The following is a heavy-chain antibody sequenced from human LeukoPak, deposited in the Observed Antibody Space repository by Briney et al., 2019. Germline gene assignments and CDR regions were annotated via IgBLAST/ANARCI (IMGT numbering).Heavy chain of an antibody. J-gene: IGHJ4*02. CDR2: IKPDGSGE. CDR1: GFTFSSRW. CDR3: AXVRYGGSYDF. D-gene: IGHD4-23*01. Sequence: GGSLRLSCAASGFTFSSRWMTWVRQAPEKGLEWVAYIKPDGSGEDYVDSVEGRFTISRDNVRNSLHLQMNSLRAEDTAVYYCAXVRYGGSYDFWGQGTLVSVSS. V-gene: IGHV3-7*01.